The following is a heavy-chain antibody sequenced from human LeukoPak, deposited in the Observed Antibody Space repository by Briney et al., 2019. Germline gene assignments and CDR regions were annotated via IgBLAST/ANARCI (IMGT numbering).Heavy chain of an antibody. Sequence: PGGSLRLSCAASGFTFSSYAMSWVRQAPGKGLEWVSAISGSGGSTYYADSVKGRFTISRDNSKNTLYLQMNSLRAEDTAVYYCATQGDIVVVPAASWSDYWGQGTLVTVSS. CDR2: ISGSGGST. CDR1: GFTFSSYA. D-gene: IGHD2-2*01. J-gene: IGHJ4*02. V-gene: IGHV3-23*01. CDR3: ATQGDIVVVPAASWSDY.